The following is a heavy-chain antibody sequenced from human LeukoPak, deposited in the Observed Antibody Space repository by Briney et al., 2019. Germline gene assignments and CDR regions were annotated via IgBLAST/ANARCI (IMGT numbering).Heavy chain of an antibody. CDR2: ISSSSSYI. Sequence: GGSLRLSCAASGFTFSSYSMNWVRQAPGKGLEWVSSISSSSSYIYYADSVKGRFTISRDNAKNSLYLQMNSLRAEDTAVYYCAKKIGGVYGFDIWGQGTMVTVSS. D-gene: IGHD3-16*01. CDR1: GFTFSSYS. V-gene: IGHV3-21*04. J-gene: IGHJ3*02. CDR3: AKKIGGVYGFDI.